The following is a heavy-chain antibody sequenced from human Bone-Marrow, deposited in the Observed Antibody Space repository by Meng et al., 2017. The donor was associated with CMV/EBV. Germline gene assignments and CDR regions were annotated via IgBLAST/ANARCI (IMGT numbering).Heavy chain of an antibody. J-gene: IGHJ6*02. CDR1: GYTFTSYY. Sequence: ASVKVSCKASGYTFTSYYMHWARQAPGQGLEWMGIINPSGGSTSYAQKFQGRVTMTRDTSTSTVYMELSSLRSEDTAVYYCARERAVVVISTTGGMDVWGPRNTVPVAS. D-gene: IGHD2-21*01. V-gene: IGHV1-46*01. CDR3: ARERAVVVISTTGGMDV. CDR2: INPSGGST.